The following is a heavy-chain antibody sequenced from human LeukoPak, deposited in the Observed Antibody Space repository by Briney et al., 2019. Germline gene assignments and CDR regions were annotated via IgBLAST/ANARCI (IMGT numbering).Heavy chain of an antibody. CDR2: ISNVGTNK. D-gene: IGHD2-21*02. Sequence: GRSLRLSCAASGFNFSGYRMHWVRQAPGQGLECVALISNVGTNKYYADSVKGRFTISRDNSKNTLYLQMDSLRTEDTAVYYCASDWDRGDSYYFDYWGQGTLVTVSS. CDR3: ASDWDRGDSYYFDY. V-gene: IGHV3-30*03. CDR1: GFNFSGYR. J-gene: IGHJ4*02.